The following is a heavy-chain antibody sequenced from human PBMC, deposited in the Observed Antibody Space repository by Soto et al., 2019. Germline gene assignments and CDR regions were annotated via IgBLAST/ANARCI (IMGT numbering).Heavy chain of an antibody. V-gene: IGHV1-2*04. CDR1: GYTFTGYY. CDR3: ARDLMGYPIVATITGAFDI. J-gene: IGHJ3*02. Sequence: QVQLVQSGAEVKKPGASVKVSCKASGYTFTGYYMHWVRQAPGQGLEWMGWINPNSGGTNYAQKFQGWVTMTRDTYISTAYTELSRLRSDDTAVYYCARDLMGYPIVATITGAFDIRGQGTMVTGSS. D-gene: IGHD5-12*01. CDR2: INPNSGGT.